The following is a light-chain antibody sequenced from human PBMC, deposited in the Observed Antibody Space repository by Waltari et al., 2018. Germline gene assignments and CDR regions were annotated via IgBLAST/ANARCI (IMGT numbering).Light chain of an antibody. V-gene: IGKV4-1*01. Sequence: DIVMPQSPDSLAVSLGERATINFKSSQSVLYSSNNKNHLAWYQQKPGQPPKLLVYWASTRESGVPDRFSGSGSGTDFTLTISSLQAEDVAVYYCQQYYSLPWTFGQGTKVEIK. CDR3: QQYYSLPWT. CDR1: QSVLYSSNNKNH. J-gene: IGKJ1*01. CDR2: WAS.